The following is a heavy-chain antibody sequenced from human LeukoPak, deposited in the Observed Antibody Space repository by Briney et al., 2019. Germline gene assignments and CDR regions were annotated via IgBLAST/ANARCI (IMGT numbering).Heavy chain of an antibody. CDR1: GFTFSSYS. J-gene: IGHJ2*01. V-gene: IGHV3-21*01. CDR3: ARVPGYDSSGYYYYWYFDL. Sequence: GGSLRLSCAASGFTFSSYSMNWVRQAPGKGLEWVSSISSSSSYIYYADSVKGRLTISRDNAKNSLYLQMNSLRAEDTAVYYCARVPGYDSSGYYYYWYFDLWGRGTLVTVSS. D-gene: IGHD3-22*01. CDR2: ISSSSSYI.